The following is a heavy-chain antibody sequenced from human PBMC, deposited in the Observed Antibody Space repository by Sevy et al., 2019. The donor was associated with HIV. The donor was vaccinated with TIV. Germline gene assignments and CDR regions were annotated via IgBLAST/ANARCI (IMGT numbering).Heavy chain of an antibody. CDR2: IRQDGNEL. J-gene: IGHJ4*01. Sequence: GGSLRLSCAASGFTFDDYWMQWVRQAPGQGLEWVANIRQDGNELYYADSVKGRFTISRDNAKESLFLQMTNLRVEATAIYYCARRYFDLWGHGTLGTVSS. CDR1: GFTFDDYW. CDR3: ARRYFDL. V-gene: IGHV3-7*01.